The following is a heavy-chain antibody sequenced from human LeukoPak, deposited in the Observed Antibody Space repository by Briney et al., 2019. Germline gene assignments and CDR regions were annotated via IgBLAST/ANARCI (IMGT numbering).Heavy chain of an antibody. V-gene: IGHV3-21*01. D-gene: IGHD6-13*01. J-gene: IGHJ4*02. Sequence: GGSLRLSCAASGFTFSSYSMNWVRQAPGKGLEWVSSISSSSSYIYYADSVKGRFTISRDDAKNSLYLQMNSLRAEDTAVYYCARGLEQQLGYFPFDYWGQGTLVTVSS. CDR3: ARGLEQQLGYFPFDY. CDR1: GFTFSSYS. CDR2: ISSSSSYI.